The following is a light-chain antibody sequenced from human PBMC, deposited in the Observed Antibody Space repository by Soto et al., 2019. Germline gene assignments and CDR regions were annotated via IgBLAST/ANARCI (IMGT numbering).Light chain of an antibody. J-gene: IGKJ1*01. V-gene: IGKV1-5*03. CDR3: QQYKDYSGWT. CDR1: QSISNW. Sequence: DIQMTQSPSTLSASVGDRVTITCRASQSISNWLAWYQQKPGKAPKLLIYQASSLETGVSSRFSGSASETEFTLSISSLQPDDFATYYCQQYKDYSGWTCGQGTNVEFK. CDR2: QAS.